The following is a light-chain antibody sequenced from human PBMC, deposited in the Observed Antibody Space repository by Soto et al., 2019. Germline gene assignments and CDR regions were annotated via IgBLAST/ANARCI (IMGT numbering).Light chain of an antibody. Sequence: DIQMTQSPSSVSASVGDRVTITCRASQGISSWLAWYQQKPGKAPKLLIYAASSLESGVPSRFSGSGSGTDFTLTISSLQAEDVAVYYCQQYYSPLPLTFGGGTKVEIK. V-gene: IGKV1-12*01. J-gene: IGKJ4*01. CDR3: QQYYSPLPLT. CDR2: AAS. CDR1: QGISSW.